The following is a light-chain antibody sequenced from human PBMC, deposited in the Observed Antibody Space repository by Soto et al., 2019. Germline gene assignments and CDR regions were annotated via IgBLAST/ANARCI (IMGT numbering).Light chain of an antibody. J-gene: IGLJ1*01. Sequence: QCALTQTASVSGSPGQSITISCTGTSSDVGGYNYVSWYQQHPGKAPKFMIYDVSNRPSGVSNRFSGSKSGSTASLTISGLQAEDEADYYCSSYTTSNTRQIVFGTGTKVTVL. CDR2: DVS. CDR3: SSYTTSNTRQIV. CDR1: SSDVGGYNY. V-gene: IGLV2-14*01.